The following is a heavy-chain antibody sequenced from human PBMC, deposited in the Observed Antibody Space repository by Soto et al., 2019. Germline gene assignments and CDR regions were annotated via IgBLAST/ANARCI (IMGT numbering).Heavy chain of an antibody. CDR1: GGSFSGYQ. V-gene: IGHV4-34*01. D-gene: IGHD3-10*01. Sequence: QVQLQQWGAGLLKPSETLSLTCAVYGGSFSGYQRSWIRQPPGKGLEWIGEINHSGSTNYNPSLKNRVTISVDTSKNQFSLKLSSVTAADTAVYYCARATIRSGYHYWGQGTLVTVSS. CDR3: ARATIRSGYHY. CDR2: INHSGST. J-gene: IGHJ4*02.